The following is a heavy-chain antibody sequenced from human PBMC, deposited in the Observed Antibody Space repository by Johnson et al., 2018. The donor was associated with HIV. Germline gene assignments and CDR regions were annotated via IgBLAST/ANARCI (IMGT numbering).Heavy chain of an antibody. V-gene: IGHV3-11*04. Sequence: QVQLVESGGGLVKPGGSLRLSCAASGFTFSDYYMSWIRQAPGKGLEWVSYIGRSGSTFYYADSVKGRFTISRDNAKNSLYLQMNSLRAEDTAVYFCAKVRSGYTEIDAFDIWGQGTMVTVSS. CDR3: AKVRSGYTEIDAFDI. CDR1: GFTFSDYY. J-gene: IGHJ3*02. CDR2: IGRSGSTF. D-gene: IGHD3-22*01.